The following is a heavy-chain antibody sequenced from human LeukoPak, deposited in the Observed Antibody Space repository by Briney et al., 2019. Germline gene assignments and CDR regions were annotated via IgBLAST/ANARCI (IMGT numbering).Heavy chain of an antibody. CDR1: GGSVSSGSYY. CDR2: INHSGST. CDR3: ARALYDPSDIPTKYYFDY. V-gene: IGHV4-61*01. D-gene: IGHD3-3*01. J-gene: IGHJ4*02. Sequence: PSETLSLTCTVSGGSVSSGSYYWSWIRQPPGKGLEWIGEINHSGSTNYNPSLQSRVTISVDTSKNQFSLKLSSVTAADTAVYYCARALYDPSDIPTKYYFDYWGQGTLVTVSS.